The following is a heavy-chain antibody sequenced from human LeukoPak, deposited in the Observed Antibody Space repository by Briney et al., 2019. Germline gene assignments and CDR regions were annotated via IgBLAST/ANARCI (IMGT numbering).Heavy chain of an antibody. CDR1: GGTFSSYA. V-gene: IGHV1-69*13. CDR2: IIPIFGTA. J-gene: IGHJ4*02. CDR3: ASVTGYQLGLSYFDY. Sequence: GASVKVSCKASGGTFSSYAISWVRQAPGQGLEWMGGIIPIFGTANYAQKFQGRVTITADESTSTAYMELSSLRSEDTAVYYCASVTGYQLGLSYFDYWGQGTLVTVSS. D-gene: IGHD2-2*01.